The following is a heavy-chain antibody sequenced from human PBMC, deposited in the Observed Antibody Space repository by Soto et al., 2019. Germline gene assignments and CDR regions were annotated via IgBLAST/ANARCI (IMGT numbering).Heavy chain of an antibody. CDR2: ISGGGDAT. V-gene: IGHV3-23*01. CDR1: GFTFINYA. Sequence: EVQLLESGGGLVQPGGSLRLSCAGSGFTFINYAMNWVRQAPGKGLEWVSSISGGGDATFFADSVRGRFTISRDNSKNTVTLQMNSLGVDATAVYYCARKILGSTSRPNYWYFDLWGRGPLVTVSS. J-gene: IGHJ2*01. CDR3: ARKILGSTSRPNYWYFDL. D-gene: IGHD2-2*01.